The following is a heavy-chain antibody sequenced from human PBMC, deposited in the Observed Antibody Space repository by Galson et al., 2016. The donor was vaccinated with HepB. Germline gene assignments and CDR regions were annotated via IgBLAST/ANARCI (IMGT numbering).Heavy chain of an antibody. J-gene: IGHJ6*02. CDR1: GGSLSGYY. CDR3: ARTHNDLLNWPHYGMDP. CDR2: TNHSGST. D-gene: IGHD3-9*01. Sequence: SETLSLTCAVHGGSLSGYYWSWVRQSPGKGLEWIGETNHSGSTKYHPSLKSRVTISVDTSENHVSLTLNSVTAADTAIYYCARTHNDLLNWPHYGMDPWGQGTTVIVSS. V-gene: IGHV4-34*01.